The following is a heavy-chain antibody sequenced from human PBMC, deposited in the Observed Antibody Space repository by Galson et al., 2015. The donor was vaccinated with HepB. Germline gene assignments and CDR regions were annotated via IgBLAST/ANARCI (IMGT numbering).Heavy chain of an antibody. Sequence: SLRLACAASGFTFSGSAMHWVRQASGKGLEWVGRIRSKANSYATAYAASVKGRFTISRDDSKTTAYLQMNSLKTEDTAVYYCTRSREYSSSLNFQHWGQGTLVTVSS. CDR2: IRSKANSYAT. D-gene: IGHD6-6*01. J-gene: IGHJ1*01. CDR1: GFTFSGSA. CDR3: TRSREYSSSLNFQH. V-gene: IGHV3-73*01.